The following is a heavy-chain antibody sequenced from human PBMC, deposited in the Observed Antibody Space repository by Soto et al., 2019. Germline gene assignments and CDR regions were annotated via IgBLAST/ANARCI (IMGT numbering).Heavy chain of an antibody. CDR1: GYTFTSYG. D-gene: IGHD3-3*01. J-gene: IGHJ4*02. CDR3: ARFGPVYVFWSVYYPLPPPRFDY. Sequence: ASVKVSCKASGYTFTSYGISWVRQAPGQGLEWMGWISAYNGNTNYAQKLQGRVTMTTDTSTSTAYMELRSLRSDDTAVYYCARFGPVYVFWSVYYPLPPPRFDYWGQGTLVTVS. CDR2: ISAYNGNT. V-gene: IGHV1-18*01.